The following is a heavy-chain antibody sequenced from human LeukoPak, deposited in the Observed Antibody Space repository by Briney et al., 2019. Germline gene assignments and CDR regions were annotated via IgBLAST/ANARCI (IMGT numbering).Heavy chain of an antibody. V-gene: IGHV3-23*01. D-gene: IGHD3-10*01. CDR3: ARGPYGSGSYKEIDCDY. CDR2: ISGSGGRI. Sequence: GGSLRLSCAASGFTFSSYAMSWVRQSPGKGLEWVSDISGSGGRINYADSVKGRFTISRDNSKNTLYLQMNSLRAEDTAVYYCARGPYGSGSYKEIDCDYWGQGTLLTVSS. CDR1: GFTFSSYA. J-gene: IGHJ4*02.